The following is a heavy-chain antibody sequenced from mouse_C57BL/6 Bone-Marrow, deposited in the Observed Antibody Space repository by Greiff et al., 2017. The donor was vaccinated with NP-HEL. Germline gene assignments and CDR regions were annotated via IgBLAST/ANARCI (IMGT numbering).Heavy chain of an antibody. CDR1: GYSFTGYY. J-gene: IGHJ3*01. Sequence: VQLQQSGPELVKPGASVKISCKASGYSFTGYYMNWVKQSPEKSLEWIGEINPSTGGTPYNQKFKAKATLTVDKSSSTAYMQLKSLTSEDSAVYYCARRRSSYYGTEGLAYWGQGTLVTVSA. CDR3: ARRRSSYYGTEGLAY. V-gene: IGHV1-42*01. CDR2: INPSTGGT. D-gene: IGHD2-1*01.